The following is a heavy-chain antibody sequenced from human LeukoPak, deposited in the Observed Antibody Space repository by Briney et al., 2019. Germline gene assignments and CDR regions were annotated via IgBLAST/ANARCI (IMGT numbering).Heavy chain of an antibody. D-gene: IGHD5-12*01. J-gene: IGHJ4*02. CDR1: GGSISRTSYY. Sequence: RPSETLSLTCTVSGGSISRTSYYWGWIRQPPGKGLEWVSTISDGSRDTHYAGSVKGRFTISRDDSQNIVYLQMDSLRAEDTALYYCTTRLRNHFDYWGQGTQVTVSS. CDR3: TTRLRNHFDY. CDR2: ISDGSRDT. V-gene: IGHV3-23*01.